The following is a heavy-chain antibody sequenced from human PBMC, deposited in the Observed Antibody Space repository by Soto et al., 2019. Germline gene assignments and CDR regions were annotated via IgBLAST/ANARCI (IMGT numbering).Heavy chain of an antibody. CDR3: ARRGTSGFLRYFDN. CDR1: GGTLSSFINYP. V-gene: IGHV1-69*06. D-gene: IGHD1-26*01. J-gene: IGHJ4*02. Sequence: QMQLVQSGAEVKKPGSSVKVSCKASGGTLSSFINYPINWVRQAPGQGLDWMGGIVPNVGTVNYAQKFQGRVTITADKSTGTPYMELSSLRSEDTALYYCARRGTSGFLRYFDNWGQGTLVTVSS. CDR2: IVPNVGTV.